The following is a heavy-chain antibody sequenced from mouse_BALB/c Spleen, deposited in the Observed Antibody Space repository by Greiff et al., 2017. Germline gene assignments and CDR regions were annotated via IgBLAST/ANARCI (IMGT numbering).Heavy chain of an antibody. Sequence: EVKVVESGGGLVKPGGSLKLSCAASGFTFSSYAMSWVRQTPEKRLEWVASISSGGSTYYPDSVKGRFTISRDNARNILYLQMSSLRSEDTAMYYCARDYYGYYYWGQGATLTVSS. D-gene: IGHD1-2*01. CDR3: ARDYYGYYY. CDR2: ISSGGST. J-gene: IGHJ2*01. CDR1: GFTFSSYA. V-gene: IGHV5-6-5*01.